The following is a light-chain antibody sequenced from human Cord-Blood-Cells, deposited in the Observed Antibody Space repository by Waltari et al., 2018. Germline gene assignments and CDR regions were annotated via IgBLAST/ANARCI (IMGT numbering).Light chain of an antibody. CDR3: QSYDSSNQV. J-gene: IGLJ2*01. CDR2: EDN. Sequence: NFMLTQPHSVSESPGKTVTISCTPSSGSIASNYVHWYQQRPGGSPTTVIYEDNQRPSGVPDRFSGSIDSSSNSASLTISGLKTEDEADYYCQSYDSSNQVFGGGTKLTVL. V-gene: IGLV6-57*01. CDR1: SGSIASNY.